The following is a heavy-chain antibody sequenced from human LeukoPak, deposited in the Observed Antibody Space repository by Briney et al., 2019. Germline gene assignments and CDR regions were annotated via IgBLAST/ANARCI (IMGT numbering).Heavy chain of an antibody. J-gene: IGHJ4*02. D-gene: IGHD6-13*01. CDR2: ISSSGSTI. Sequence: GGSLRLSCAASGFTFSDYYMSWIRQAPGKGLEWVSYISSSGSTIYYADSVKGRFTMSRDNAKTSLYLRMDSLRVEDTAVNYCAKSRATPGTGLDHWGQGTPVTVSS. CDR3: AKSRATPGTGLDH. V-gene: IGHV3-11*01. CDR1: GFTFSDYY.